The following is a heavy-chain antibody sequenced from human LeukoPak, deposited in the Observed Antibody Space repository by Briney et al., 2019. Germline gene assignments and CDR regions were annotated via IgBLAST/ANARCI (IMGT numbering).Heavy chain of an antibody. CDR3: AKEVRESAWFYFDY. Sequence: GGSLRLSCAASGFTFSNAWVSWVRQAPGRGLEWVPGIRSGGSSTYYADSVKGRFTISRDNSKKTLYPQMNSLRAEDTAVYYCAKEVRESAWFYFDYWGQGTLVTVSS. CDR2: IRSGGSST. J-gene: IGHJ4*02. D-gene: IGHD3-10*01. CDR1: GFTFSNAW. V-gene: IGHV3-23*01.